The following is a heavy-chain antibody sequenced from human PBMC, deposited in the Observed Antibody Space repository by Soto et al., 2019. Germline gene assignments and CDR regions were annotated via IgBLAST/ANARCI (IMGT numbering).Heavy chain of an antibody. CDR2: ISGSGGST. CDR3: AKDDDDSSGYPDY. CDR1: GFTFSSYG. D-gene: IGHD3-22*01. V-gene: IGHV3-23*01. Sequence: PGVSLRLSCAASGFTFSSYGMSWVRQAPGKGLEWVSAISGSGGSTYYADSVKGRFTISRDNSKNTLYLQMNSLRAEDTAVYYCAKDDDDSSGYPDYWGQGTLVTVSS. J-gene: IGHJ4*02.